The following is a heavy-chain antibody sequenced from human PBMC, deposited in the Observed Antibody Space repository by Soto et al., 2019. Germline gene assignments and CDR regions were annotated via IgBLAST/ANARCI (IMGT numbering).Heavy chain of an antibody. J-gene: IGHJ4*02. Sequence: EVQLVESGGGLHQPVGSLKPSFEDSGFTVGNNYMSCVRQAPGKGLEWVSLIYSTGTTKYADSVKGRFTVSRDNAKNTLYLQMNSLRAEDPAVYYCAKDGRGSGSHYNSFGYWGQGTLVTVSS. CDR1: GFTVGNNY. CDR2: IYSTGTT. D-gene: IGHD3-10*01. CDR3: AKDGRGSGSHYNSFGY. V-gene: IGHV3-53*01.